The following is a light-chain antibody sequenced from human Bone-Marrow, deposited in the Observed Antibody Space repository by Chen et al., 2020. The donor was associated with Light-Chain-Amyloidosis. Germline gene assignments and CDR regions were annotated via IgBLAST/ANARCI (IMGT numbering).Light chain of an antibody. CDR1: QGVGDN. CDR3: QQHYAWPRT. J-gene: IGKJ4*01. CDR2: RAS. V-gene: IGKV3-15*01. Sequence: IVMTQSPATLSVSPGESATLSCRASQGVGDNLAWYQQRPGQAHRLLIYRASTRATGIPARFSGSGSGTDFTLAIRRLQPEDFAVYYGQQHYAWPRTVGGGTKVEI.